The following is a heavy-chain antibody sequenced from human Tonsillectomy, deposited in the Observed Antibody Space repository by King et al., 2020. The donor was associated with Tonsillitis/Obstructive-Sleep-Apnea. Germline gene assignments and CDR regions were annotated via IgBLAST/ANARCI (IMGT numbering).Heavy chain of an antibody. V-gene: IGHV3-30*04. D-gene: IGHD6-6*01. J-gene: IGHJ4*02. Sequence: VQLVESGGGVVQPGRSRRLSCAASGFTFSTYAMHWVRQAPGKGLEWVALLSYDGSNKYYVDSVKGRFTISRDNSKSTLYLQMNSLRPEDTAVYYCARSSGGWVSARLFFDYWGQGTLVTVSS. CDR3: ARSSGGWVSARLFFDY. CDR1: GFTFSTYA. CDR2: LSYDGSNK.